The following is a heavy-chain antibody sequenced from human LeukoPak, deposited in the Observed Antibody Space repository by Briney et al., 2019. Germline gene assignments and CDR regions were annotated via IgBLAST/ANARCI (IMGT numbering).Heavy chain of an antibody. CDR2: FHNSGTS. D-gene: IGHD3-16*01. V-gene: IGHV4-59*01. CDR1: DDSISDYY. Sequence: SETLSLTCTVSDDSISDYYRGWIRQPPGKGLEWVGYFHNSGTSTYNPSLKSRVTISADTSKNQVSLKLNSLTTADTAVYYCTRGAGWLIDYWGQGILVTVSS. J-gene: IGHJ4*02. CDR3: TRGAGWLIDY.